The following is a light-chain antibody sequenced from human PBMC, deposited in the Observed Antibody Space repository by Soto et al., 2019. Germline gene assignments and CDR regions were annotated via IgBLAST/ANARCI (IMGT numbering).Light chain of an antibody. V-gene: IGKV1-5*03. Sequence: DIQMTQSPSTLSASVGDRVTITCRASQSISDWLAWYQQKPGKAPKLLIYRASSLESGVPSRFSGGGSGTEFTLTISSLQPDDFATYDCLQYTSYSTCGQGTKLDIK. CDR2: RAS. J-gene: IGKJ2*01. CDR3: LQYTSYST. CDR1: QSISDW.